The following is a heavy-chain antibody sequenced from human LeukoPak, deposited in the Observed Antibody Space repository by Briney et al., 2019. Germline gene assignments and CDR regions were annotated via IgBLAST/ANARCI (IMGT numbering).Heavy chain of an antibody. V-gene: IGHV3-30*02. D-gene: IGHD2/OR15-2a*01. CDR3: ARVSILIVPYYAFDI. J-gene: IGHJ3*02. CDR2: IRYDGSNK. Sequence: GGSLRLSCAASGFTFSSFGMHWVRQAPDKGLEWLAFIRYDGSNKYYADSVKGRFTISRDNAKNSLYLQMNSLRAEDTAVYYCARVSILIVPYYAFDIWGQGTMVTVSS. CDR1: GFTFSSFG.